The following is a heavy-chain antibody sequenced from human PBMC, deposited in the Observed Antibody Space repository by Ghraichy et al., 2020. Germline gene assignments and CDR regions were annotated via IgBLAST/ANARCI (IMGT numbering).Heavy chain of an antibody. CDR1: GFTFSDYY. CDR3: ARDTFGGVIDPYFDY. J-gene: IGHJ4*02. CDR2: ISSSSSTI. Sequence: GGSLRLSCAASGFTFSDYYMSWIRQAPGKGLEWVSYISSSSSTIYYADSVKGRFTISRDNAKNSLYLQMNSLRDEDTAVYYCARDTFGGVIDPYFDYWGQGTLVTVSS. D-gene: IGHD3-16*02. V-gene: IGHV3-11*04.